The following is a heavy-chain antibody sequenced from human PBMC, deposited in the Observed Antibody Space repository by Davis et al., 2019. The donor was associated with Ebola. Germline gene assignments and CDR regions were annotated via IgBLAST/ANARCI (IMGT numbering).Heavy chain of an antibody. V-gene: IGHV1-2*02. CDR1: GYIFTNFY. D-gene: IGHD3-3*01. Sequence: ASVKVSCKTSGYIFTNFYMHWVRQVPGQGLEWMGWINPYSGGTHYAQKFQDRVTMTRDTSITTVYMELSSLRSDDTAFYYCARDLVYDFWSGYYWGQGTLVSVSS. CDR2: INPYSGGT. J-gene: IGHJ4*02. CDR3: ARDLVYDFWSGYY.